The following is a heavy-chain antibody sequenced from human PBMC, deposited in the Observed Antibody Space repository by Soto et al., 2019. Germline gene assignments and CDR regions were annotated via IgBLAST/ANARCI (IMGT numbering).Heavy chain of an antibody. D-gene: IGHD1-26*01. Sequence: GGSLRHSCAASGLTFSSYAMRWVRQATGKGLEWVAVISYDGSNKYYADSVKGRFTISRDNSKNTLYLQMNSLRAEDTAVYYCARTVVGATTGFDYWGQGTLVTVS. CDR1: GLTFSSYA. CDR2: ISYDGSNK. CDR3: ARTVVGATTGFDY. J-gene: IGHJ4*02. V-gene: IGHV3-30-3*01.